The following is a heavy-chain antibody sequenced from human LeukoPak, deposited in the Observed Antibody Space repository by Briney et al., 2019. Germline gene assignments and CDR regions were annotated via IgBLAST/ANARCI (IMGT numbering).Heavy chain of an antibody. CDR2: INPDSGGT. CDR1: VYTFTRYY. CDR3: AREGKYSSSLDY. Sequence: ASVKVSCKPSVYTFTRYYMHWVRQAPGQGLEWMGWINPDSGGTEYAQKFQGRVTMSRDTSSSTVYMELSRLTFDDTAVYYCAREGKYSSSLDYWGQGTLVTVSS. J-gene: IGHJ4*02. V-gene: IGHV1-2*02. D-gene: IGHD6-13*01.